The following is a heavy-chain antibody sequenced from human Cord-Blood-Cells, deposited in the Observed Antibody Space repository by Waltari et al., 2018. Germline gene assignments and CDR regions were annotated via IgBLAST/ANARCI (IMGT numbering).Heavy chain of an antibody. J-gene: IGHJ3*02. CDR2: IKPTQACT. CDR1: GYTFTGLY. Sequence: QVQLVQSGAEVKKPGASVQVSCTASGYTFTGLYLHWVRQSPGQGREWIGWIKPTQACTNHSQKVPGWVNMTRDTSISTAYRELSRLRSDDTAVYYCARAWWNDAFDIWGQGTMVTVSS. V-gene: IGHV1-2*04. D-gene: IGHD1-1*01. CDR3: ARAWWNDAFDI.